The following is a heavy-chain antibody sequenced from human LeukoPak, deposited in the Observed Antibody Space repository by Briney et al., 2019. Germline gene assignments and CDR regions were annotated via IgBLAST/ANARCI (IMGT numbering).Heavy chain of an antibody. CDR1: GASISSGDYY. Sequence: KPSQTLSLTCTVSGASISSGDYYWSWIRQPPGKGLEWIGYIYYSGTTSFNPSLKSRVTISIGTSKNQFSLKLSSVTAADTAVYFCASGSTLIGYGMDVWGQGTTLTVSS. J-gene: IGHJ6*02. CDR3: ASGSTLIGYGMDV. D-gene: IGHD6-25*01. CDR2: IYYSGTT. V-gene: IGHV4-30-4*01.